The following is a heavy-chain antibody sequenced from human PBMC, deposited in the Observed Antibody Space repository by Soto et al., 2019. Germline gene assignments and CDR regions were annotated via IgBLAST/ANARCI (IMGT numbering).Heavy chain of an antibody. V-gene: IGHV1-3*01. CDR1: GYTFTSYA. CDR3: AGGIAVAGTGFGGMDV. J-gene: IGHJ6*02. D-gene: IGHD6-19*01. Sequence: QVQLVQSGAEVKKPGASVKVSCKASGYTFTSYAMHWVRPAPGQRLEWMGWINAGNGNTKYSQKFQGRVTITRDTSASTADMELSRLRSEDTAVYYCAGGIAVAGTGFGGMDVWGQGTTVTVSS. CDR2: INAGNGNT.